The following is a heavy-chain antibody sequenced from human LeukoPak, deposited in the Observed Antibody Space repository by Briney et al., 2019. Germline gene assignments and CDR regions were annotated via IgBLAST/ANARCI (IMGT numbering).Heavy chain of an antibody. CDR3: ARSWRYCSGGSCLGWFDP. CDR2: IYYSGST. V-gene: IGHV4-59*08. CDR1: GGSISSYY. J-gene: IGHJ5*02. D-gene: IGHD2-15*01. Sequence: SETLSLICTVSGGSISSYYWSWIRQPPGKGLEWIGYIYYSGSTNYNPSLKSRVTISVDTSKNQFSLKLSSVTAADTAVYYCARSWRYCSGGSCLGWFDPWGQGTLVTVSS.